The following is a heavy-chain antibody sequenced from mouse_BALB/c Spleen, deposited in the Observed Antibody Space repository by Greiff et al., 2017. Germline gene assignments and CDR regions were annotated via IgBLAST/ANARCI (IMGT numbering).Heavy chain of an antibody. CDR2: ISSGSSTI. J-gene: IGHJ2*01. Sequence: EVQVVESGGGLVQPGGSRKLSCAASGFTFSSFGMHWVRQAPEKGLEWVAYISSGSSTIYYADTVKGRFTISRDNPKNTLFLQMTSLRSEDTAMYYCARSKYGNPFDYWGQGTTLTVSS. D-gene: IGHD2-10*02. CDR3: ARSKYGNPFDY. V-gene: IGHV5-17*02. CDR1: GFTFSSFG.